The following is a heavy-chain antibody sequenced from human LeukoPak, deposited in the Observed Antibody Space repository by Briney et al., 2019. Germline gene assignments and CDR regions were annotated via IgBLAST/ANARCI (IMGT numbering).Heavy chain of an antibody. D-gene: IGHD6-19*01. CDR2: IYYRSQWYN. J-gene: IGHJ4*02. Sequence: SQTPSLTCDISGDSVSSVSGGWNWIMQSPSRGLEWLGRIYYRSQWYNDDAVSVKGRISINPDTSKNQFSLQLNSVTPEDTAVYYCARIDSSGWYYFDYWGQGTLVTVSS. CDR3: ARIDSSGWYYFDY. CDR1: GDSVSSVSGG. V-gene: IGHV6-1*01.